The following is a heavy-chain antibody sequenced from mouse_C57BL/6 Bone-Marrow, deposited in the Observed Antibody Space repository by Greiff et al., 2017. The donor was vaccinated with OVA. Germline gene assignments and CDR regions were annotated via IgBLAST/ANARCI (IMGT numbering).Heavy chain of an antibody. Sequence: VQLQQSGAELVRPGASVTLSCKASGYTFTDYEMHWVKQTPVHGLEWIGAIDPEPGGTAYNQKFKGKAILTADKSSSTAYMELRSLTSEDSAVYYCTRQMADFDYWGQGTTLTVSS. J-gene: IGHJ2*01. V-gene: IGHV1-15*01. CDR3: TRQMADFDY. CDR2: IDPEPGGT. CDR1: GYTFTDYE. D-gene: IGHD2-3*01.